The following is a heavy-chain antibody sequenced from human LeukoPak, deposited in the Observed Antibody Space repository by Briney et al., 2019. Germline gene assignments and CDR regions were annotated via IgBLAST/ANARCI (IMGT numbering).Heavy chain of an antibody. V-gene: IGHV4-31*03. J-gene: IGHJ4*02. CDR3: ARSPSGYRFDS. Sequence: SETLSLTCTVSGGSISSGQYYWSWIRQQPGKGLEWIGYIYYSGSTYYNPSLKTRVTISLDTSENQFSLNLRSVTAADTAVYYCARSPSGYRFDSWGQGTLVTVSS. CDR2: IYYSGST. D-gene: IGHD3-22*01. CDR1: GGSISSGQYY.